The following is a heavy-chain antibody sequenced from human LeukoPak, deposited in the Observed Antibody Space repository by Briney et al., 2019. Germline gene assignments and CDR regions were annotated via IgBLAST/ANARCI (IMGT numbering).Heavy chain of an antibody. J-gene: IGHJ4*02. CDR1: GFTFSSYA. V-gene: IGHV3-23*01. CDR2: ISGSGGST. D-gene: IGHD6-13*01. Sequence: GGSLRLSCAASGFTFSSYAMSWVRQAPGKGLEWVSAISGSGGSTYYADSVKGRFTISRDNSKNTLYLQMNSLRAEDTAVYYCARAEISSSWKFDYWGQGTLVTVSS. CDR3: ARAEISSSWKFDY.